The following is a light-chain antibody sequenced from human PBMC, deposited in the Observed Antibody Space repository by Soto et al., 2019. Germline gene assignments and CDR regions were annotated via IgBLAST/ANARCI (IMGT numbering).Light chain of an antibody. Sequence: ETVLTQSPGTLSLSPGERATLSCRASQSVSSNYLAWYQHIPGQAPRLLIYGASTRATGIPDRFSGSGSGTDFPLPISRLEPEGFAVYYCQQFDRSLPSWTFGQGTKVE. J-gene: IGKJ1*01. CDR1: QSVSSNY. V-gene: IGKV3-20*01. CDR3: QQFDRSLPSWT. CDR2: GAS.